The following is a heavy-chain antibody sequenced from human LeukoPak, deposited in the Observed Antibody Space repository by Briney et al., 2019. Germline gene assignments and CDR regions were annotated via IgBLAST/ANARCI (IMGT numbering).Heavy chain of an antibody. CDR3: ARHSNPWATPRHFDY. CDR2: IYPGDSDT. J-gene: IGHJ4*02. D-gene: IGHD2-15*01. V-gene: IGHV5-51*01. Sequence: MRGESLKISCKGSGYSFTSYWIGWVRQMPGKGLEWMGIIYPGDSDTRYSPSFQGQVTISADKSISTAYLQWSSLKASDTAMYYCARHSNPWATPRHFDYWGQGTLVTVSS. CDR1: GYSFTSYW.